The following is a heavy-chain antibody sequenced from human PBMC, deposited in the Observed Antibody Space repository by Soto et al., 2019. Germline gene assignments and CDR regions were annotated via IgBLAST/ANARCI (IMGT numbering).Heavy chain of an antibody. CDR3: AASSHRGSGYDRPYDY. V-gene: IGHV3-33*01. Sequence: PGGSLRLSCAASGFTFSSYGMHWVRQAPGKGLEWVAVIWYDGSNKYYADSVKGRFTISRDNSKNTLYLQMNSLRAEDTAVYYCAASSHRGSGYDRPYDYWGQGTLVTVSS. CDR2: IWYDGSNK. CDR1: GFTFSSYG. D-gene: IGHD5-12*01. J-gene: IGHJ4*02.